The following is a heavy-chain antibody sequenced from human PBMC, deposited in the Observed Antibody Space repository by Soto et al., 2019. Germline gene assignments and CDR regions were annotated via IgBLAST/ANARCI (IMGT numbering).Heavy chain of an antibody. D-gene: IGHD2-15*01. CDR3: AKAGVVAAFDI. J-gene: IGHJ3*02. CDR2: ISYDGSNK. V-gene: IGHV3-30*18. CDR1: GFTFSSYG. Sequence: HPGGSLRLSCAASGFTFSSYGMHWVRQAPGKGLEWVAVISYDGSNKYYADSVKGRFTISRDNSKNTLYLQMNSLTAEDTAVYYCAKAGVVAAFDIWGQGTMVTVSS.